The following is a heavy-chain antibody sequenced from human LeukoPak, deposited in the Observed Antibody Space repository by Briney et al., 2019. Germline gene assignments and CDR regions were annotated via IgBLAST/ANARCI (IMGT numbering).Heavy chain of an antibody. J-gene: IGHJ6*01. CDR3: ARDGRFGFGESIYYYYYYGMDV. CDR2: ISSSGSYI. CDR1: GFTFSSYS. Sequence: GGSLRLSCAASGFTFSSYSMNWVRQAPGKGLEWVSSISSSGSYIYYADSVKGRFTISRDNAKNSLYLQMNSLRAEDTAVYYCARDGRFGFGESIYYYYYYGMDVWGQGTTVTVSS. V-gene: IGHV3-21*01. D-gene: IGHD3-10*01.